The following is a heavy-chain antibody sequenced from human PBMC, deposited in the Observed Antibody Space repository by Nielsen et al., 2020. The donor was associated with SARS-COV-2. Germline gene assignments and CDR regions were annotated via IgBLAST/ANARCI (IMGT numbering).Heavy chain of an antibody. D-gene: IGHD3-3*01. CDR3: ARHFESSSITIFGVVKGSGAFDI. CDR2: VSHSGST. Sequence: RQAPGKGLEWIGEVSHSGSTNYNPSLKSRVTISVDTSKNQFSLKLSSVTAADTAVYYCARHFESSSITIFGVVKGSGAFDIWGQGTMVTVSS. V-gene: IGHV4-34*01. J-gene: IGHJ3*02.